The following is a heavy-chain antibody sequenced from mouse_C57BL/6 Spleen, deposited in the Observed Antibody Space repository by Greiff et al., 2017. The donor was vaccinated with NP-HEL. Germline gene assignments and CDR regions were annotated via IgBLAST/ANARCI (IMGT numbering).Heavy chain of an antibody. CDR3: ARIETGAGYFDY. CDR2: IWWGDAK. V-gene: IGHV8-8*01. D-gene: IGHD4-1*01. Sequence: QVTLKESGPGILQPSPTLSLSCSFSGFSLSTFGMGVGWIRPPSGQGLEWLAHIWWGDAKYYNPALESRLTISKATSKTQVFLHIATADTADSAPYDCARIETGAGYFDYWGQGTTLTVSS. CDR1: GFSLSTFGMG. J-gene: IGHJ2*01.